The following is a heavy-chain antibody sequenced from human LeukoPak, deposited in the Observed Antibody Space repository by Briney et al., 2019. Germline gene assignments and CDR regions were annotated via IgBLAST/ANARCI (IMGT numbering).Heavy chain of an antibody. CDR3: ARDLRKGSYFDC. CDR2: IWYDGSNK. Sequence: GSLRLSCAASGFTFSTQGMHWVRQAPGKGLEWVALIWYDGSNKYYADSVKGRFTISGDNSKNTLYLQMNSLRVEDTAVYYCARDLRKGSYFDCWGQGTLVTVSS. CDR1: GFTFSTQG. V-gene: IGHV3-33*01. D-gene: IGHD3-10*01. J-gene: IGHJ4*02.